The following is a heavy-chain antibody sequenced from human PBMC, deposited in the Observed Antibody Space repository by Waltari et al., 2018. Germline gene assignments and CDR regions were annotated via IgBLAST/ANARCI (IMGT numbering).Heavy chain of an antibody. CDR2: IYTTGRT. J-gene: IGHJ5*02. CDR1: GASVSGGSYF. D-gene: IGHD3-22*01. CDR3: ARSGYDSTEGWLDP. V-gene: IGHV4-61*02. Sequence: QVQLQESGPGLVKPSQTLSLTCTVPGASVSGGSYFWNWIRQPAGKGLEWIARIYTTGRTDYNPSLQSRVTRSADTSKNELSLKMSSVTAADTAVYYCARSGYDSTEGWLDPWGPGTLVTVSS.